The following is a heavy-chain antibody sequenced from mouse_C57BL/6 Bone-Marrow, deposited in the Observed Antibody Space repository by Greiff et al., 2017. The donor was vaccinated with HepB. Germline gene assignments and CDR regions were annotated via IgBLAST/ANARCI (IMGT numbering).Heavy chain of an antibody. Sequence: VQLKESGPVLVKPGASVKMSCKASGYTFTDYYMNWVKQSHGKSLEWIGVINPYNGGTSYNQKFKGKATLTVDKSSSTAYMELNSLTSEDSAVYYCATFYDGYDGYFDVWGTGTTVTVSS. CDR2: INPYNGGT. CDR1: GYTFTDYY. J-gene: IGHJ1*03. CDR3: ATFYDGYDGYFDV. D-gene: IGHD2-3*01. V-gene: IGHV1-19*01.